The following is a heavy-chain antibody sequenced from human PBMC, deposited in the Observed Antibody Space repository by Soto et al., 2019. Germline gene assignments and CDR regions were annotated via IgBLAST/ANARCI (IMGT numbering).Heavy chain of an antibody. J-gene: IGHJ3*02. CDR1: GYTFTNYG. Sequence: SAKVSFKASGYTFTNYGISWVRQAPGQGLEWMGWISTYYGDRNYAQNVQGRVTMTTDTSTTTTYMELRSLRSDDTAVYYCARSLLYYGGGAYDDTFDIWGQGTMVTVSS. V-gene: IGHV1-18*04. D-gene: IGHD3-22*01. CDR3: ARSLLYYGGGAYDDTFDI. CDR2: ISTYYGDR.